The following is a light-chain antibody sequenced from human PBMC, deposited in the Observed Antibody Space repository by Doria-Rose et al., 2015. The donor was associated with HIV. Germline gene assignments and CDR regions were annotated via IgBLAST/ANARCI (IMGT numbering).Light chain of an antibody. CDR2: DGS. CDR3: HQYGTSWT. Sequence: TQSPGTLSLSPGERATLSCRASQSFSSTYLAWYQQQPGQAPSLLIYDGSTRATGIPDRLSASGSGTDFTLTINRLEPEDFALYYCHQYGTSWTFGRGTKVEI. CDR1: QSFSSTY. V-gene: IGKV3-20*01. J-gene: IGKJ1*01.